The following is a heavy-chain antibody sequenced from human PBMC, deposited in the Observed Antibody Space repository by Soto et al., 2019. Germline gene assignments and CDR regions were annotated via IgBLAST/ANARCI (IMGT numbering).Heavy chain of an antibody. CDR2: INHSGST. CDR1: GGSFSGYY. V-gene: IGHV4-34*01. Sequence: SETLSLTCAVYGGSFSGYYWSWIRQPPGKGLEWIGEINHSGSTNYNPSLKSRVTISVDTSKNQFSLKLSSVTAADTAVYYCARAPSYYYYGMGVWGQGTTVTVSS. J-gene: IGHJ6*02. CDR3: ARAPSYYYYGMGV.